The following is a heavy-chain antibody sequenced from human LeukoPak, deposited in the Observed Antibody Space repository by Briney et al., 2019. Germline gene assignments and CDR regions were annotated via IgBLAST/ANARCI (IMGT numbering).Heavy chain of an antibody. Sequence: SVKVSCKASGGTFSNYAINWVRQAPGQGLEWMGGIIPIFGTAHYSQKFQGRVTITAVDSMSTAYMELSSLRSDGTAVYYCARGWLAETTVVTPYNYWGQGTLVTVSS. D-gene: IGHD4-23*01. CDR3: ARGWLAETTVVTPYNY. J-gene: IGHJ4*02. CDR1: GGTFSNYA. V-gene: IGHV1-69*13. CDR2: IIPIFGTA.